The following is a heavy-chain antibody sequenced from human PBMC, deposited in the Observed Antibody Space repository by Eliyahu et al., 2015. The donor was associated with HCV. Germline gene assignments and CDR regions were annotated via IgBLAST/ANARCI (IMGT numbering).Heavy chain of an antibody. Sequence: QVQLQQWGAGLLKPSETLSLTCAVYGGSFSGYYWSWIRQPPGKGLEWIGEINHSGSTNYNPSLKSRVTISVDTSKNQFSLKLSSVTAADTAVYYCARTAIVVVPAPKAGSGWFDPWGQGTLVTVSS. CDR2: INHSGST. CDR1: GGSFSGYY. V-gene: IGHV4-34*01. CDR3: ARTAIVVVPAPKAGSGWFDP. D-gene: IGHD2-2*01. J-gene: IGHJ5*02.